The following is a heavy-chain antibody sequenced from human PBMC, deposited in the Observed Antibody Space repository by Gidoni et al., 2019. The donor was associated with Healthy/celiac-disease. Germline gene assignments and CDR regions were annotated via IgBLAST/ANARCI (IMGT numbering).Heavy chain of an antibody. V-gene: IGHV1-69*08. J-gene: IGHJ3*02. CDR3: ARDALAAGDAFDI. CDR2: IIPILGIA. D-gene: IGHD6-13*01. Sequence: QVQLVQSGAEVTKPGSSVTVSCMASGGTFSSYTISGVRQAPGQGLEWMGRIIPILGIANYAQKFQGRVTITADKSTSTAYMELSSLRSEDTAVYYCARDALAAGDAFDIWGQGTMVTVSS. CDR1: GGTFSSYT.